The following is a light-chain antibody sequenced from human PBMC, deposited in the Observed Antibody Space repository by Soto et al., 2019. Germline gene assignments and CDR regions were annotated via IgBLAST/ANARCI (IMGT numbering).Light chain of an antibody. J-gene: IGLJ3*02. CDR1: SSDVGGSDH. CDR2: DVS. Sequence: QSALTQPASVSGSPGQSITNSCTGSSSDVGGSDHVSWYQHHPGKAPKLMIYDVSNRPSGVPDRFSGSKSGNTASLTISGLQAEVEAEYYCSSYSSSSTLGLFGGGTKLTVL. CDR3: SSYSSSSTLGL. V-gene: IGLV2-14*03.